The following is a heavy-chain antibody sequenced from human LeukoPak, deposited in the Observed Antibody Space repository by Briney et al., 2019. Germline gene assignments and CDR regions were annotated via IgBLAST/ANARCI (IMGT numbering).Heavy chain of an antibody. CDR2: ISGSGAST. CDR1: GFTFSSYA. Sequence: GGSLRLSCAASGFTFSSYAMSWVRQAPGKGLEWVSAISGSGASTYYADSVEGRFTISRDNAKNTLYLQMNSLKGEDTAVYYCATSLGPLTEYWGQGTLVTVSS. D-gene: IGHD7-27*01. V-gene: IGHV3-23*01. J-gene: IGHJ4*02. CDR3: ATSLGPLTEY.